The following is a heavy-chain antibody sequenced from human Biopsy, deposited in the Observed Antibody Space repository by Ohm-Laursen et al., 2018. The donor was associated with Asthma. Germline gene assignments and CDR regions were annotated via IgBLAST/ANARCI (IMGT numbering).Heavy chain of an antibody. CDR1: GGTFSNFA. CDR3: ARCQVGYSSGWSLLLKKIYYSGMDV. D-gene: IGHD6-19*01. J-gene: IGHJ6*02. Sequence: ESSVKVSCEAPGGTFSNFAISWVRQAPGQGLEWLGGVMAVFGTTNYAPKFQSRVTITADESTSTAYMEVTSLRSEDTAIYYCARCQVGYSSGWSLLLKKIYYSGMDVWGQGTAVTVSS. CDR2: VMAVFGTT. V-gene: IGHV1-69*01.